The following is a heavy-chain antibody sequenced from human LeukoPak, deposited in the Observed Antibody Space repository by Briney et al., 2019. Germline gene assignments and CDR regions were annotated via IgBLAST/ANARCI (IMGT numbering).Heavy chain of an antibody. CDR1: GGTFSSYA. Sequence: ASVTVSFTASGGTFSSYAISWVRQAPGQGLEWMGGIIPIFGTANYAQKFQGRVTITADESTSTAYMELSSLRSEDTAVYYCARDDDSSGYFPSYYGTDVWGQGTTVTVSS. V-gene: IGHV1-69*13. CDR3: ARDDDSSGYFPSYYGTDV. J-gene: IGHJ6*02. CDR2: IIPIFGTA. D-gene: IGHD3-22*01.